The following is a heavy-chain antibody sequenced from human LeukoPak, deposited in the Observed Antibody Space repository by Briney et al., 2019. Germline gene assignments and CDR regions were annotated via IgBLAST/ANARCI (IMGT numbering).Heavy chain of an antibody. J-gene: IGHJ3*02. Sequence: PSETLSLTCAAYGGSFSGYYWSWIRQPPGKTLEWIGSIYSSGSTYYNPSLKSRVIILIDTAKNHVSLNLSSVTAADTAVYYCARSDGYGLVGIWGQGTMVTVSS. CDR3: ARSDGYGLVGI. V-gene: IGHV4-34*01. CDR1: GGSFSGYY. CDR2: IYSSGST. D-gene: IGHD3-10*01.